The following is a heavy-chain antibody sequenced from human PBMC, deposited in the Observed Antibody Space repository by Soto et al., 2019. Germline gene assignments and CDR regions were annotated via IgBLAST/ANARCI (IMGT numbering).Heavy chain of an antibody. D-gene: IGHD2-2*01. V-gene: IGHV3-74*01. CDR1: GFTLSSHW. CDR3: ARVSWNIVVVPAARHFDY. Sequence: PVGSLRLSCAASGFTLSSHWMHWVRQAPGKGPVWVSRINGDGTSISYADSVEGRFTVSRYNAKNTLYLQMNSLRAADTAVYYCARVSWNIVVVPAARHFDYWGQGTLVTVSS. J-gene: IGHJ4*02. CDR2: INGDGTSI.